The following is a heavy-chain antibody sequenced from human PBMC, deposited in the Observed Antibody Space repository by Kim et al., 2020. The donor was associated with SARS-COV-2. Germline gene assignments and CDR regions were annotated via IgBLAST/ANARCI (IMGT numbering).Heavy chain of an antibody. Sequence: GGSLRLSCAASGFTFDDYAMHWVRQAPGKGLEWVSGISWNSGSIGYADSVKGRFTISRDNAKNSLYLQMNSLRAEDTALYYCSRGVPLYGMDVWGQGTTVTVSS. V-gene: IGHV3-9*01. CDR1: GFTFDDYA. J-gene: IGHJ6*02. CDR2: ISWNSGSI. D-gene: IGHD3-10*01. CDR3: SRGVPLYGMDV.